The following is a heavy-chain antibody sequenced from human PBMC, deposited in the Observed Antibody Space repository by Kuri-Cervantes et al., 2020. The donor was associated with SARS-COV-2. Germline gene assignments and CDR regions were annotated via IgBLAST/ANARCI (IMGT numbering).Heavy chain of an antibody. CDR2: IYYSGST. D-gene: IGHD6-13*01. CDR3: ARGGIAAAGTIWFDP. CDR1: GGSISSYY. Sequence: SETLSLTCTVSGGSISSYYWSWIRQPPGKGLEWIGYIYYSGSTKYNPSLESRVTISLDTSRNQFSLKLSSVTAADTAVYYCARGGIAAAGTIWFDPWGQGTLVTVSS. J-gene: IGHJ5*02. V-gene: IGHV4-59*12.